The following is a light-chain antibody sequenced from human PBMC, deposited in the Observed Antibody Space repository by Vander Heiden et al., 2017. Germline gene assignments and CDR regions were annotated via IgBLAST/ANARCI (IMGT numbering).Light chain of an antibody. CDR2: GAF. CDR1: QSVDSK. V-gene: IGKV3-15*01. CDR3: HQYQTWRT. Sequence: EIVLTQYPPSLSVSPGERATLPCRASQSVDSKLAWYQQRRGQAPSLLLYGAFTRATGVPVRFSGSGSGKEFTLKISSLQSEDFAVYFCHQYQTWRTFGPGTKVEIK. J-gene: IGKJ1*01.